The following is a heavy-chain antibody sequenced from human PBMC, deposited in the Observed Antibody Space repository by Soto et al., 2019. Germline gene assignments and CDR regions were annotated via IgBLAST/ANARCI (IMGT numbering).Heavy chain of an antibody. CDR2: IWYDGSNK. Sequence: GGSLRLSCAASGFTFSSYGMHWVRQAPGKGLEWVAVIWYDGSNKYYADSVKGRFTISRDNSKNTLYLQMNSLRAEDTAVYYYAREDCSGGSCYSIRKPNFYYYGMDVWGQGTTVTVSS. CDR3: AREDCSGGSCYSIRKPNFYYYGMDV. V-gene: IGHV3-33*01. J-gene: IGHJ6*02. CDR1: GFTFSSYG. D-gene: IGHD2-15*01.